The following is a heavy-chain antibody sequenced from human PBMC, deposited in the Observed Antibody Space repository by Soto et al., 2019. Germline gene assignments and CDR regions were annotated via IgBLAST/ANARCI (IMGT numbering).Heavy chain of an antibody. CDR2: IYYSGST. CDR1: GGSISSYY. J-gene: IGHJ5*02. CDR3: ARDRGYCTNGVCYNWFDP. V-gene: IGHV4-59*01. D-gene: IGHD2-8*01. Sequence: SETLSLTCTVSGGSISSYYWSWIRQPPGKGLEWIGYIYYSGSTNYNPSLKSRVTISVDTSKNQFSLKLSSVTAADTAVYYCARDRGYCTNGVCYNWFDPWGQGTLVTVSS.